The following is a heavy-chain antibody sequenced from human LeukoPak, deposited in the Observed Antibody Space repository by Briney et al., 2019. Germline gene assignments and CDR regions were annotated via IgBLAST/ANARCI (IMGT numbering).Heavy chain of an antibody. CDR1: GGTFTSYA. CDR3: ARDRHSSSWYGGMDV. V-gene: IGHV1-69*04. D-gene: IGHD6-13*01. J-gene: IGHJ6*02. Sequence: SVKVSCKASGGTFTSYAISWVRQAPGQGLEWMGWIIPILGIGKYAQKFQGRVTITADESTSTAYMELSSLRSEDTAVYYCARDRHSSSWYGGMDVWGQGTTVTVSS. CDR2: IIPILGIG.